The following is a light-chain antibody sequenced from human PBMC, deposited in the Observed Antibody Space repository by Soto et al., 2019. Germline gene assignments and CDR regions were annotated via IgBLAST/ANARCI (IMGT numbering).Light chain of an antibody. Sequence: DIQMTQSPSSLSASIGDRVTITCRASQSISSYLHWYQQKPGKAPELLIFAASSLQSGVPSRFSGSGSGTDFTLTISSLQPADFATYYCQQTYTTPRTFGRGTKVDIK. V-gene: IGKV1-39*01. J-gene: IGKJ1*01. CDR2: AAS. CDR1: QSISSY. CDR3: QQTYTTPRT.